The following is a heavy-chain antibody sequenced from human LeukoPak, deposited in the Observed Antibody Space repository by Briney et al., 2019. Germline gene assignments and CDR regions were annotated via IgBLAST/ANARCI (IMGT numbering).Heavy chain of an antibody. V-gene: IGHV1-46*01. J-gene: IGHJ3*02. D-gene: IGHD2-2*01. CDR2: INPSGGST. CDR1: GCTFTSYY. CDR3: ARAPYQRDAFDI. Sequence: ASVKVSCKASGCTFTSYYMHWVRQAPGQGLEWMGIINPSGGSTSYAQKFQGRVTMTRDTSTSTVYMELSSLRSEDTAVYYCARAPYQRDAFDIWGQGTMVTVSS.